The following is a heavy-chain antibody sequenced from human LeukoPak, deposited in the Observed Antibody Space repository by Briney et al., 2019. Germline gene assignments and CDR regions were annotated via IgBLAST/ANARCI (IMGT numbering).Heavy chain of an antibody. Sequence: GESLKISCKGYGYSFSDYWIGWVRQMPGKGLEWMGIIFPGDSDTKYSPSFQGQVTISVDKSLSTAYLQWTSLRASDSAIYYCARHGLGGCSGGRCFTSFHYYGMDVWGQGTTVTVSS. V-gene: IGHV5-51*01. D-gene: IGHD2-15*01. CDR2: IFPGDSDT. J-gene: IGHJ6*02. CDR3: ARHGLGGCSGGRCFTSFHYYGMDV. CDR1: GYSFSDYW.